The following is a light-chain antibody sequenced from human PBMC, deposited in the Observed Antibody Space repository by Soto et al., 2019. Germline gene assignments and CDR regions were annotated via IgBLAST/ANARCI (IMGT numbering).Light chain of an antibody. Sequence: EIVMTQSPATLSVSPGERATLSCRASQSVSNNLAWYQQKPGQAPRLLIYGASTRATGIPARFSGSGSGTEFTLTISSLQSEDFALYYGQQYNNWPRTFGQGTKVDIK. CDR3: QQYNNWPRT. V-gene: IGKV3-15*01. J-gene: IGKJ1*01. CDR2: GAS. CDR1: QSVSNN.